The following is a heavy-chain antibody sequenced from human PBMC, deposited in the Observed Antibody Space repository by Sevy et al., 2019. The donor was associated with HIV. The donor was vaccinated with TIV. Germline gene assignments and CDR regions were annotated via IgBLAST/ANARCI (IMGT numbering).Heavy chain of an antibody. CDR3: ARDIAAAGFFDY. Sequence: ASVKVSCKASGYTFTSYGISWVRQAPGQGLEWMGWISAYNGNTNYAQRLQGRVTMTTDTSTSTAYMELRSLRSDDTAVYYCARDIAAAGFFDYWGQGTLVTVSS. J-gene: IGHJ4*02. V-gene: IGHV1-18*01. CDR2: ISAYNGNT. CDR1: GYTFTSYG. D-gene: IGHD6-13*01.